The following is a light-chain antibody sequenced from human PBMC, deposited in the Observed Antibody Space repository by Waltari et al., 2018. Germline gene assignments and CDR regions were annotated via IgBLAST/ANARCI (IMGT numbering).Light chain of an antibody. V-gene: IGLV1-44*01. CDR2: NNN. CDR1: SSNIGSKT. CDR3: AVWDDSLNGWM. Sequence: QSVVTQSPSASGPPGQRVTISCSGSSSNIGSKTVNWYQHLPGTAPKLLIRNNNHRPPGVPDRLSGAKSDTAASLAIRGLQAEDEAEYYCAVWDDSLNGWMFGGGTKLTVL. J-gene: IGLJ3*02.